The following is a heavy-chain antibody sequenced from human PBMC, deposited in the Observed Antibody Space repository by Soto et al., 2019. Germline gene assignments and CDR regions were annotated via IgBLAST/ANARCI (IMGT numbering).Heavy chain of an antibody. V-gene: IGHV1-18*01. CDR2: KNAYNGNT. J-gene: IGHJ6*02. D-gene: IGHD2-21*02. CDR3: ARGGGDYRGKRYGMDV. CDR1: GYIFSSYA. Sequence: ASVKVSCKTSGYIFSSYAISWVRQAPGQGLEWMGWKNAYNGNTNYAQKVQDRVTMTTDTSTSTAYMELRSLTSDDTAIYYCARGGGDYRGKRYGMDVWGQGTTVTVSS.